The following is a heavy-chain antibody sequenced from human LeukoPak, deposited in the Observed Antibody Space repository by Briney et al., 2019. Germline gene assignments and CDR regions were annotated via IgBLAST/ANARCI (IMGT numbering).Heavy chain of an antibody. CDR3: ARDRAVDDYYYYGMDV. V-gene: IGHV1-18*01. Sequence: ASVKVSCKASGYTFTGYGISWVRQAPGQGLEWMGWISAYNGNTNYAQKLQGRVTMTTDTSTSTAYIELRSLRSDDTAVYYCARDRAVDDYYYYGMDVWGQGTTVTVSS. CDR2: ISAYNGNT. D-gene: IGHD4-23*01. CDR1: GYTFTGYG. J-gene: IGHJ6*02.